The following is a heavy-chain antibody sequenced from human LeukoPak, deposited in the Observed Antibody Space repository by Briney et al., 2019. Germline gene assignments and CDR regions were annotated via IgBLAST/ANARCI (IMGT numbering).Heavy chain of an antibody. CDR2: IHYRGST. J-gene: IGHJ4*02. Sequence: SETLSLTCTVSGGSISGYHWSWIRQPPGKGLEWVGYIHYRGSTYYNPSLKSRVTISVDTSKNQFSLKLSSVTAADTAVYYCARRAHTAMVNDYFDYWGQGTLVTVSS. CDR3: ARRAHTAMVNDYFDY. V-gene: IGHV4-59*08. D-gene: IGHD5-18*01. CDR1: GGSISGYH.